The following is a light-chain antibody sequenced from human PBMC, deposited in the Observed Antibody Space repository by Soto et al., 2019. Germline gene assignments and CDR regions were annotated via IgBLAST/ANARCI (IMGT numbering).Light chain of an antibody. CDR1: SSDVGTYNY. CDR2: EAS. J-gene: IGLJ1*01. Sequence: QSALTQPASVSGSPGQSITISCTGTSSDVGTYNYVSWYQQHPGKAPKLIIYEASNRPSGVSNRYSGSKSGNTASLTISGLQAEDEADYYCSSYTSSTDYVFGTGTKVTVL. CDR3: SSYTSSTDYV. V-gene: IGLV2-14*01.